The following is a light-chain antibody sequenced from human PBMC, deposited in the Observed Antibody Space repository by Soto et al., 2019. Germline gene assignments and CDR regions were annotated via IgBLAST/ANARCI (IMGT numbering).Light chain of an antibody. CDR3: QTWGTGLGV. V-gene: IGLV4-69*01. J-gene: IGLJ3*02. CDR2: VRSDGSH. CDR1: SGHSSYV. Sequence: QLVLTQSPSISASPGASVKLTCTLSSGHSSYVIAWHQQQPEKGPRYLMKVRSDGSHNKGDGLPDRFSGSSSGAERYLTISSLQSEDEADYYCQTWGTGLGVFGGGTKLTVL.